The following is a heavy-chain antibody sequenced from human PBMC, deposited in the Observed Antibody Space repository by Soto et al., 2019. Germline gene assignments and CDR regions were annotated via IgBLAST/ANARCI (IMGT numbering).Heavy chain of an antibody. J-gene: IGHJ6*02. D-gene: IGHD5-12*01. CDR1: GFTFSSYA. Sequence: GGSLRLSCAASGFTFSSYAMHWVRQAPGKGLEWVAVISYDGSNKYYADSVKGRFTISRDNSKNTLYLQMNSLRAEDTAVYYCARDRIVATNLIGDHLYYYYGMDVWGQGTTVTVSS. CDR2: ISYDGSNK. V-gene: IGHV3-30-3*01. CDR3: ARDRIVATNLIGDHLYYYYGMDV.